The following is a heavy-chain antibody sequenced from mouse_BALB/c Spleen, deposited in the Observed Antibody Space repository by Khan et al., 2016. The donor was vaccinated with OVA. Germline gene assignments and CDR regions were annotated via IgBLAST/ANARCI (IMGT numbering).Heavy chain of an antibody. CDR2: IWGDGST. Sequence: VELVESGPGLVAPSQSLSITCSISGFSLTSYGVNWVRQPPGKGLEWLGVIWGDGSTNYHSTLKSRLIITKDNSKRQVFLTLNSLQTDDTATYYCAKFTPDYYSMDYWGHGSSVTVSS. CDR1: GFSLTSYG. D-gene: IGHD1-1*01. V-gene: IGHV2-3*01. CDR3: AKFTPDYYSMDY. J-gene: IGHJ4*01.